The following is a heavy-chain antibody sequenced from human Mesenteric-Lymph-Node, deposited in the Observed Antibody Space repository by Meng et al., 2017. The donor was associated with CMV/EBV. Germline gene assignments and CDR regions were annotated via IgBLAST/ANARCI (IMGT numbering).Heavy chain of an antibody. CDR1: GGSISSYY. D-gene: IGHD5-12*01. V-gene: IGHV4-59*12. Sequence: SETLSLTCTVSGGSISSYYWSWIRQPPGKGLEWIGYIYYSGSTNYNPSLKSRDTISVDTSKNQFSLKLSSVTAADTAMYYCATGVGGYSGYDWGFSNWGQGTLVTVSS. CDR2: IYYSGST. J-gene: IGHJ4*02. CDR3: ATGVGGYSGYDWGFSN.